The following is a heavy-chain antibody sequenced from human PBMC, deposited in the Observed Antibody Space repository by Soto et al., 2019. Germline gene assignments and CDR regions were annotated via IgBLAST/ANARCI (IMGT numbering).Heavy chain of an antibody. CDR1: GYTFPSYG. CDR2: INAANGDT. Sequence: ASVKVSCKASGYTFPSYGIHWVRQAPGQRLEWMGWINAANGDTKYSPKFQGRVTITRDTSASTAYMDYCVRRHVSATGIDWFDPWGQGTLVTVCS. D-gene: IGHD6-13*01. V-gene: IGHV1-3*01. CDR3: FDP. J-gene: IGHJ5*02.